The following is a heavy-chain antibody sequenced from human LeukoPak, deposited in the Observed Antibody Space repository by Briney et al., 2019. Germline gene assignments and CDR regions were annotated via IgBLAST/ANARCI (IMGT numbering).Heavy chain of an antibody. CDR2: IYYTGDT. CDR3: ARRYNWDFVWFDP. CDR1: GASISSHY. D-gene: IGHD1-7*01. Sequence: SETLSLTCTVSGASISSHYWNWIRQPPGRGLEWIGYIYYTGDTTYNSSLKSRVTMSIDTSKNQFALKLRSVTAADTAVYYCARRYNWDFVWFDPWGQGTLVTVSS. V-gene: IGHV4-59*11. J-gene: IGHJ5*02.